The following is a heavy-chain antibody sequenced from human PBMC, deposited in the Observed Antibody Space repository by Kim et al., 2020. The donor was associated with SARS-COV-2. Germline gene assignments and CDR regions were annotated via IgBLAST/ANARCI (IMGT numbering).Heavy chain of an antibody. CDR3: ARGLSTLDY. D-gene: IGHD1-1*01. CDR2: ISWDVSST. Sequence: GGSLRLSCAASGFTFAHYTMHWVRQAPGEGLEWVSLISWDVSSTSYAGSVKGRFTISRDNSKNSLYLQMNSLRVEDTALYYCARGLSTLDYWGQGTLVTVSS. CDR1: GFTFAHYT. J-gene: IGHJ4*02. V-gene: IGHV3-43*01.